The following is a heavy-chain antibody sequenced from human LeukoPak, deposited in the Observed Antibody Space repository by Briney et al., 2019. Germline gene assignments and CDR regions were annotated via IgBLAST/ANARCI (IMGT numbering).Heavy chain of an antibody. Sequence: GESLKISCKGSGYSFTSYWIGWVRQMPGKGLEWMGIIYPGDSDTRYSPSFQGQVTISADKSISTAYLQWSSLKASDTAMYYCARRGYSGYGPYGGLDYWGQGTLVTVSS. CDR1: GYSFTSYW. V-gene: IGHV5-51*01. CDR2: IYPGDSDT. CDR3: ARRGYSGYGPYGGLDY. J-gene: IGHJ4*02. D-gene: IGHD5-12*01.